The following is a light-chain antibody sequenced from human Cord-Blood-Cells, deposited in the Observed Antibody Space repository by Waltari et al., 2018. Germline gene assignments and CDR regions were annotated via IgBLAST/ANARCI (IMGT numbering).Light chain of an antibody. CDR2: DAS. CDR1: QSVSSY. J-gene: IGKJ2*01. V-gene: IGKV3-11*01. CDR3: QQRSNWYT. Sequence: DIELTQSQATLSVYTGERATLACRASQSVSSYLAWYQQQPGQAPRHLTYDASNRATGITARFSGSGSGTDFTRTISGQEPEDFAVYYCQQRSNWYTFGQRTKLEIK.